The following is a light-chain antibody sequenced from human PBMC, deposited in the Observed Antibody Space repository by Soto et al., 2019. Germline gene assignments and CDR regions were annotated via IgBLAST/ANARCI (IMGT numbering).Light chain of an antibody. V-gene: IGLV9-49*01. CDR3: WACPGSVSHCGVV. Sequence: QSVLTQPPSASASLGASVTLTCTLSSGYSNYKVDWYQQRPGKGPRFVMRVGTGGIVGSKGDGIPDRFSVLGSGLNRYLTNKNIQEGDVGCCHWWACPGSVSHCGVVFGGGTKL. J-gene: IGLJ2*01. CDR2: VGTGGIVG. CDR1: SGYSNYK.